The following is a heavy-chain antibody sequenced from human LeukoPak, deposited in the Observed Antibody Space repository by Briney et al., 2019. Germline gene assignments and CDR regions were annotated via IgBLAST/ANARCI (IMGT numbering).Heavy chain of an antibody. Sequence: SETLSLTCAVSGGSISSSNWWSWVRQPPGKGLEWIGEIYHSGSTNYNPSLKSRVTISVDKSKNQFSLKLSSVTAADTAVYYCARPYYGSGSYFPPLYGYWGQGTLVTVSS. CDR1: GGSISSSNW. CDR2: IYHSGST. V-gene: IGHV4-4*02. CDR3: ARPYYGSGSYFPPLYGY. D-gene: IGHD3-10*01. J-gene: IGHJ4*02.